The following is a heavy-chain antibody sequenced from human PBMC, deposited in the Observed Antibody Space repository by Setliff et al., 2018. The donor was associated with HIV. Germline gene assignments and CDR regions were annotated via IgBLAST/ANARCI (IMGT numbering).Heavy chain of an antibody. CDR2: IKSKTDGGTT. D-gene: IGHD3-22*01. V-gene: IGHV3-15*01. CDR1: GFTFSNAW. Sequence: PGGSLRLSCAASGFTFSNAWMNWVRQAPGKGLEWVGHIKSKTDGGTTVYAAPVKGRFSISRDDSKNTLYLQMNSLQIEDTAVYYCTTLSGFDDSSGFYFDYYFDYWGPGTLVTVSS. J-gene: IGHJ4*02. CDR3: TTLSGFDDSSGFYFDYYFDY.